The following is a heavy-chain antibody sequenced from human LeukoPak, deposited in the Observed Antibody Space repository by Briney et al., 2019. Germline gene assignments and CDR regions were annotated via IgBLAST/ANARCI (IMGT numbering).Heavy chain of an antibody. CDR2: IYSGGST. V-gene: IGHV3-66*01. CDR1: GFTFSSYA. J-gene: IGHJ4*02. Sequence: GSLRLSCAASGFTFSSYAMHWVRQAPGKGPEWVSVIYSGGSTYYADSVKGRFTISRDNSKNTLYLQMNSLRAEDSAVYYCARDYDSSGYKVNSFGYWGQGTLVTVSS. CDR3: ARDYDSSGYKVNSFGY. D-gene: IGHD3-22*01.